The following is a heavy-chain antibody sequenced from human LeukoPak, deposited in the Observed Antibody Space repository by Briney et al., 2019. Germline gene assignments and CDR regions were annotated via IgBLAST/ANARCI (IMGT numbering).Heavy chain of an antibody. CDR1: GYSISSGYY. Sequence: PSETLSLTCTVSGYSISSGYYWGWIRQPPGRGLEWIGPIYHRGTTYYNPSLKSRVTISLDTSKNQFSLKVNSVTAADTAVYYCARVPSGYDPNWFDPWGQGTLVTVSS. J-gene: IGHJ5*02. D-gene: IGHD5-12*01. CDR3: ARVPSGYDPNWFDP. CDR2: IYHRGTT. V-gene: IGHV4-38-2*02.